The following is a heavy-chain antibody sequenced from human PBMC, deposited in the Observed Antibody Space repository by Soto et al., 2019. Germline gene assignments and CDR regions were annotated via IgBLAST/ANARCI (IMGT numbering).Heavy chain of an antibody. Sequence: EVQLLESGGGLVQPGGSLRLSCAASGFTFSSYAMSWVRQAPGKGLECVSAISGSGGSTYYADSVKGRFTISRDNSKNTLYPQMNSLRAEDTAVYYCAKDDPLELLYFQHWGQGTLVTVSS. J-gene: IGHJ1*01. CDR3: AKDDPLELLYFQH. V-gene: IGHV3-23*01. CDR1: GFTFSSYA. CDR2: ISGSGGST. D-gene: IGHD1-7*01.